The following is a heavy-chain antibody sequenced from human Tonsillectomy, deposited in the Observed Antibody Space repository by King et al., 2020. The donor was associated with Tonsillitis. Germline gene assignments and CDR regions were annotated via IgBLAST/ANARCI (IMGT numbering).Heavy chain of an antibody. Sequence: QLQESGPGLVKPSETLSLTCTVSGGSISSYYWSWIRQPPGKGLEWIGYIYYSGSTNYNPSLKSRVTISVDTSKNQFSLKLSSVTAADTAVYYCAIEVVVAATGDFQHWGQGTLVTVSS. V-gene: IGHV4-59*01. D-gene: IGHD2-15*01. CDR3: AIEVVVAATGDFQH. CDR2: IYYSGST. CDR1: GGSISSYY. J-gene: IGHJ1*01.